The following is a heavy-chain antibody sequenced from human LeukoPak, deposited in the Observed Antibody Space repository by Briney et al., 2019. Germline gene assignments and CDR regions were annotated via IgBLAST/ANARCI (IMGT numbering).Heavy chain of an antibody. D-gene: IGHD3-10*02. CDR1: GFTFSSYS. CDR3: AELGITMIGGV. V-gene: IGHV3-48*04. Sequence: GGSLRLSCAASGFTFSSYSMKWVRQAPGKGLEWVSYISSSGSTIYYADSVKGRFTISRDNAKNSLYLQMNSLRAEDTAVYYCAELGITMIGGVWGKGTTVTISS. J-gene: IGHJ6*04. CDR2: ISSSGSTI.